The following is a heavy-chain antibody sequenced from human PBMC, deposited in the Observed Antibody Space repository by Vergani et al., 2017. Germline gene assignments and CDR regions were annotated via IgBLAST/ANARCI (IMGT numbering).Heavy chain of an antibody. D-gene: IGHD3-9*01. CDR2: INPSGGHI. J-gene: IGHJ4*02. CDR3: ARGDYGILTGYRY. Sequence: QVQVVQSGAEVKKSGASVKVSCKTSVYTFSNYYMHWVRQAPGQGLEWMGIINPSGGHINYAQKFQGRVTMTRDTSTSTVYMELSSLRSEDTAIYYCARGDYGILTGYRYWGQGTLVTVSA. V-gene: IGHV1-46*03. CDR1: VYTFSNYY.